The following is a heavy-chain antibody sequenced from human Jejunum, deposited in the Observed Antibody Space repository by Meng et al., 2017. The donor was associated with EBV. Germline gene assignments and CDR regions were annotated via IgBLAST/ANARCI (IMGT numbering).Heavy chain of an antibody. D-gene: IGHD1-14*01. CDR1: GFTFSSYW. Sequence: EGKLVEGEGGLVQPGGSLRLSCAASGFTFSSYWMHWFRQAPGKGLVWVSRINTDGIITNCADSVKGRFNISRDNARNTLYLKMNSLRAEDTAMYYCAKDLSWNQADYWGQGILVTVSS. CDR2: INTDGIIT. J-gene: IGHJ4*02. V-gene: IGHV3-74*01. CDR3: AKDLSWNQADY.